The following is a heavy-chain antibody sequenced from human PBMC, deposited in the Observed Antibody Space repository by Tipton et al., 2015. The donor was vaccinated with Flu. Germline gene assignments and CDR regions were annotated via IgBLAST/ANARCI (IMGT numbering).Heavy chain of an antibody. J-gene: IGHJ4*02. CDR3: ARVRSDSTSRLYYFDY. V-gene: IGHV4-38-2*01. Sequence: LRLSCAVSGYSISSGYYWGWVRQPPGKELEWIGSVYRSGSTFYSPSLKSRATISADTSKNLFSLRLSSLTAADTAMYFCARVRSDSTSRLYYFDYWGQGTLVTVSS. D-gene: IGHD2-2*01. CDR2: VYRSGST. CDR1: GYSISSGYY.